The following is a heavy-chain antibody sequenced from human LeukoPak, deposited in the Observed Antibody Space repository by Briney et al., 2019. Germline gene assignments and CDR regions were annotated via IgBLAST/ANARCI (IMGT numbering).Heavy chain of an antibody. V-gene: IGHV3-30*02. D-gene: IGHD3-22*01. Sequence: GGSLSLSCAASGFTFSSYGMHWVRQAPGKGLEWVAFIRYDGSNKYYADSVKGRFTISRDNSKNTLYLQMNRLRAEDTAVYYCAKDGKKVTLTMIAVITYSGYMDVWGKGTTVTFSS. CDR2: IRYDGSNK. CDR1: GFTFSSYG. J-gene: IGHJ6*03. CDR3: AKDGKKVTLTMIAVITYSGYMDV.